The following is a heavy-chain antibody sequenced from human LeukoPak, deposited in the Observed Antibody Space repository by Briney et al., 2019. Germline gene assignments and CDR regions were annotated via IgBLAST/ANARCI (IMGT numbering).Heavy chain of an antibody. J-gene: IGHJ3*02. CDR3: ARDRGVDTAMVGAFDI. Sequence: SGGSLRLSCAASGFTFSSSAMSWVRQAPGKGLEWVAVISYDGSNKYYADSVKGRFTISRDNSKNTLYLQMNSLRAEDTAVYYCARDRGVDTAMVGAFDIWGQGTMVTVSS. D-gene: IGHD5-18*01. CDR1: GFTFSSSA. CDR2: ISYDGSNK. V-gene: IGHV3-30*04.